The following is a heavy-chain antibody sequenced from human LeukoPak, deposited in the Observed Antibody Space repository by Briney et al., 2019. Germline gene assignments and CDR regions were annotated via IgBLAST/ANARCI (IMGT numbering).Heavy chain of an antibody. Sequence: GSLRLSCEVSGFIFSSYWMSLVRQAPGKGPEWVAHIRQDGSEKDYVDSVKGRFTISRDNAKNSLYLQMSSLRAEDTAVYYCGRGSRISDYWGQGTQVTVSS. J-gene: IGHJ4*02. CDR1: GFIFSSYW. V-gene: IGHV3-7*01. CDR3: GRGSRISDY. CDR2: IRQDGSEK. D-gene: IGHD2-15*01.